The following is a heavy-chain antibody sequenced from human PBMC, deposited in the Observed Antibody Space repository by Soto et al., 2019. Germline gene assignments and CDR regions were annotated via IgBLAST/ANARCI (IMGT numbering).Heavy chain of an antibody. J-gene: IGHJ6*02. CDR3: ARAELRNNYYGMDV. V-gene: IGHV1-8*01. D-gene: IGHD1-7*01. CDR2: MNPNSGNT. Sequence: KTWASVKVSCKASGYTFTSYDISWVRQATGQGFEWMGWMNPNSGNTGYAQKFQGRVTMTRNTSISTTYMELSSLRSEDTAVYYCARAELRNNYYGMDVWGQGTTVTVSS. CDR1: GYTFTSYD.